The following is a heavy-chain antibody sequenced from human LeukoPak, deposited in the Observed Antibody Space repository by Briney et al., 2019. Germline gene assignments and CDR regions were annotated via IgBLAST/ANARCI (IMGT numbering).Heavy chain of an antibody. CDR1: GGSVSSSTYY. V-gene: IGHV4-39*01. CDR3: ARLSKGRYFDYIFDF. Sequence: PSETLSLTCAVSGGSVSSSTYYWGWIRQPPGKGLEWIGSIYYTGSSYYNPSLKSRVTMSVDTSKNQFPLKMNSVTAADTAVYYCARLSKGRYFDYIFDFWGQGTLLTVSS. J-gene: IGHJ4*02. D-gene: IGHD3-9*01. CDR2: IYYTGSS.